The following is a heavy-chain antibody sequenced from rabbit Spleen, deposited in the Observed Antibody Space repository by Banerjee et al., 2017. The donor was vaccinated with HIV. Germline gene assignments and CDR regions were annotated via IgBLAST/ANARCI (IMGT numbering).Heavy chain of an antibody. CDR3: VRGPPYAGYAGYGYVYLNL. CDR1: GFDFNSGYD. Sequence: QSLEESGGGLVKPGASLTLTCKASGFDFNSGYDMCWVRQAPGKGLEWIGYIDPIFGSTYYASWVNGRFTISSHNAQNTRYLELNSLTVADTATYFCVRGPPYAGYAGYGYVYLNLWGPGTLVTVS. CDR2: IDPIFGST. D-gene: IGHD6-1*01. J-gene: IGHJ4*01. V-gene: IGHV1S43*01.